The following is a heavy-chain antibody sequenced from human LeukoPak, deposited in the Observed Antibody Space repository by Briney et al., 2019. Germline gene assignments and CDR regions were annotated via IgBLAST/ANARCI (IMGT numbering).Heavy chain of an antibody. Sequence: PSETLSLTCTVSGGSISSYYWSWIRQPAGKGLEWIGRIYTSGSTNYNPSLKSRVTMSVDTSKNQFSLKLSSVTAADTAVYYCARSFYYDSSGSYNFDPWGQGTLVTVSS. CDR1: GGSISSYY. V-gene: IGHV4-4*07. CDR3: ARSFYYDSSGSYNFDP. D-gene: IGHD3-22*01. J-gene: IGHJ5*02. CDR2: IYTSGST.